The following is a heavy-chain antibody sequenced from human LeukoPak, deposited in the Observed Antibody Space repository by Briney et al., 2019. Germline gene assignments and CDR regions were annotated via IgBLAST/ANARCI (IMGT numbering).Heavy chain of an antibody. V-gene: IGHV4-34*01. Sequence: SETLSLTCAVYGGSFSGYYWSWIRQPPGKGLEWIGEINHSGSTNYNPSLKSRVTISVDTSKNQFSLKLNSVTAADTAVYYCARYYYDSSGHRYFQHWGQGTLVTVSS. CDR2: INHSGST. D-gene: IGHD3-22*01. J-gene: IGHJ1*01. CDR3: ARYYYDSSGHRYFQH. CDR1: GGSFSGYY.